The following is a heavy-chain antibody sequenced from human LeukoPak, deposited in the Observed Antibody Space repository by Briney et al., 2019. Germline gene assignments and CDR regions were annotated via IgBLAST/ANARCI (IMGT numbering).Heavy chain of an antibody. D-gene: IGHD6-6*01. CDR1: GGSFSGYY. Sequence: PETLSLTCAVYGGSFSGYYWSWIRQPPGKGLEWIGEINHSGSTNYNPSLKSRVTISVDTSKNQFSLKLSSVTAADTAVYYCARGRKQAAQYYFDYWGQGTLVTVSS. V-gene: IGHV4-34*01. CDR2: INHSGST. CDR3: ARGRKQAAQYYFDY. J-gene: IGHJ4*02.